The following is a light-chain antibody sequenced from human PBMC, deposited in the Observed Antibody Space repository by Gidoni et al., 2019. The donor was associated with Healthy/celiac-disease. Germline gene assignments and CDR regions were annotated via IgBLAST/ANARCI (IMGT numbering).Light chain of an antibody. CDR2: VYS. CDR3: QVWDSSSDHVV. CDR1: NLGSKE. V-gene: IGLV3-21*02. Sequence: SYVLTQPPSVSGAPGQPARITCGGNNLGSKEVHWYQQKPCPSPVMFVYVYSDRPSAIPERFSGSNSGNTATLTISRVDAGDEADYYCQVWDSSSDHVVFGGGTKLTVL. J-gene: IGLJ2*01.